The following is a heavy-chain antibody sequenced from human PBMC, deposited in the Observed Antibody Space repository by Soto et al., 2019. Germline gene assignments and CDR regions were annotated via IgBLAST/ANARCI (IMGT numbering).Heavy chain of an antibody. Sequence: SETLSLTCTVSGGSISSYYWSWIRQPPGKGLEWIGYIYYSGSTNYNPSLKSRVTISVDTSKNQFSLKLSSVTAADTAVYYCARGSYDILTGYHNPYYYMDVWGKGTTVTVS. J-gene: IGHJ6*03. D-gene: IGHD3-9*01. CDR1: GGSISSYY. CDR2: IYYSGST. V-gene: IGHV4-59*01. CDR3: ARGSYDILTGYHNPYYYMDV.